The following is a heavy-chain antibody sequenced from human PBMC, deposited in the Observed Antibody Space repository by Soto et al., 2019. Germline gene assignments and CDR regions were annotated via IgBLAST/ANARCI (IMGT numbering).Heavy chain of an antibody. V-gene: IGHV3-74*01. J-gene: IGHJ5*02. D-gene: IGHD4-17*01. CDR1: GFAFSSYY. CDR2: INGDGSST. CDR3: ARDQTTGVGFDA. Sequence: EVQLVESGGGLVQPGGSLRLSCGASGFAFSSYYMHWVRQAPGKGLVWVSRINGDGSSTNYADSVKGRFTISRDNAKNRRYRQMNGRRAEDTAVYSCARDQTTGVGFDARGQGTLVTVSS.